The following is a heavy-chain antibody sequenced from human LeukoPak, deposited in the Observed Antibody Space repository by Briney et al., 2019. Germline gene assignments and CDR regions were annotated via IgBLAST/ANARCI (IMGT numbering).Heavy chain of an antibody. CDR1: GYSISSGYY. J-gene: IGHJ4*02. V-gene: IGHV4-38-2*02. CDR3: ASETRNFDY. CDR2: MYHSGIS. Sequence: SETLSLTCSVSGYSISSGYYWGWIRQTPGKGLEWIGSMYHSGISYYNPSLKSRVTISVDASKNQFSLKLSSVTAADTAVYYCASETRNFDYWGQGTLVTVSS. D-gene: IGHD1-14*01.